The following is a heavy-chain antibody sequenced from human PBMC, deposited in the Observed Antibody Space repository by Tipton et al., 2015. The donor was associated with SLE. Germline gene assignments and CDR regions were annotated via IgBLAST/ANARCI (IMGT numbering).Heavy chain of an antibody. Sequence: SLRLSCAASGFSFSSYEMNWVRQTPGKGLEWVSYISSSGNTIYYADAVKGRFTISRDNAKNSLYLQMNSLRAEDTAVYYCARLVGEYQLPDAFDMWGQGTMVTVSS. CDR1: GFSFSSYE. CDR2: ISSSGNTI. V-gene: IGHV3-48*03. D-gene: IGHD2-2*01. CDR3: ARLVGEYQLPDAFDM. J-gene: IGHJ3*02.